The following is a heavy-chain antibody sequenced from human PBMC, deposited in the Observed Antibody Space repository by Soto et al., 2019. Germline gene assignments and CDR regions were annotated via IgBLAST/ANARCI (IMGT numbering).Heavy chain of an antibody. CDR3: VRGIPSQYTSDWLYWYFDL. CDR2: IWNDGSKK. J-gene: IGHJ2*01. CDR1: GFVYSNYA. Sequence: VQLVESGGGVVQPGRSLRLSCAASGFVYSNYAMHWVRLSPGKGLEWVALIWNDGSKKDYLDSVKGRFIISRDNSLNTLHLQMDSLRAEDAAVYFCVRGIPSQYTSDWLYWYFDLWGRGTQVTVSA. D-gene: IGHD6-25*01. V-gene: IGHV3-33*01.